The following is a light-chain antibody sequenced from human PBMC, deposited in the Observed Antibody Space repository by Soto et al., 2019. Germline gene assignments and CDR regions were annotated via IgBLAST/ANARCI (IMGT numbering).Light chain of an antibody. V-gene: IGKV2-28*01. CDR1: QSLQHSNGFTY. CDR3: MQALQTPPT. Sequence: DIVLTQSPVSLPVTPGEPASISCRSNQSLQHSNGFTYLDWYLQKPGRSPQLLIYLGSNRASGVPDRFSCSGSGTDFTLKIRRVEAEDIGVYYCMQALQTPPTFGQGTKLDIK. CDR2: LGS. J-gene: IGKJ2*01.